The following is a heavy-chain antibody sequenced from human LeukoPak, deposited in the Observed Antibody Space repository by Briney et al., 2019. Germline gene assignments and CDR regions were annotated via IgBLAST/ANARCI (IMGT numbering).Heavy chain of an antibody. V-gene: IGHV3-21*01. CDR3: ARVRGRYCSSTSCSFVVLYYMDV. J-gene: IGHJ6*03. CDR2: ISSSSSYI. CDR1: GFTFSSYS. D-gene: IGHD2-2*01. Sequence: GGSLRLSCAASGFTFSSYSMNWVRQAPGKGLEWVSSISSSSSYIYYADSVKGRFTISRDNAKNSLYLQMNSLRAEDTAVYYCARVRGRYCSSTSCSFVVLYYMDVWGKGTTVTVSS.